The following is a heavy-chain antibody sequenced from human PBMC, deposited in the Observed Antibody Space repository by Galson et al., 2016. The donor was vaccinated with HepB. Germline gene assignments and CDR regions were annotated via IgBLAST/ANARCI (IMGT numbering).Heavy chain of an antibody. V-gene: IGHV3-30*03. CDR2: ISFDGKTK. D-gene: IGHD3-16*01. Sequence: SLRLSCAGSGFTFSSYGIHWVRQAPGKGLEWVAVISFDGKTKYYADSVKGRPIISRDNSANSLYLQINSLRRDDTAVYYCARRSRLNYYDHYNMDVWGLGTTVIV. CDR3: ARRSRLNYYDHYNMDV. CDR1: GFTFSSYG. J-gene: IGHJ6*02.